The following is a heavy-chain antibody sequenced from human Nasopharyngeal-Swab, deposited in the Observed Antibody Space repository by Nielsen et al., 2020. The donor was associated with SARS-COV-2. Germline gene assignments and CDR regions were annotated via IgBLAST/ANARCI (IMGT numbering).Heavy chain of an antibody. D-gene: IGHD3-22*01. Sequence: VRQAPGKGLEWVGRIKSKTDGGTTDYAAPVKGRFTISRDDSKNTLYLQMNSLKTEDTAVYYCTALRSYYYDSTDPSGYWGQGTLVPSPQ. CDR2: IKSKTDGGTT. CDR3: TALRSYYYDSTDPSGY. V-gene: IGHV3-15*01. J-gene: IGHJ4*02.